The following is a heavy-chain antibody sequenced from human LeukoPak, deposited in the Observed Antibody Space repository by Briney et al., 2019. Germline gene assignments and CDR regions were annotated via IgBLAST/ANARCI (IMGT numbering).Heavy chain of an antibody. J-gene: IGHJ4*02. D-gene: IGHD3-22*01. CDR1: GYTFTSYG. CDR2: INPNSGGT. CDR3: ARTTKYYYDSSGYYRHQSPFDY. V-gene: IGHV1-2*02. Sequence: GASVKVSCKASGYTFTSYGISWVRQAPGQGLEWMGWINPNSGGTNYAQKFQGRVTMTRDTSISTAYMELSRLRSDDTAVYYCARTTKYYYDSSGYYRHQSPFDYWGQGTLVTVSS.